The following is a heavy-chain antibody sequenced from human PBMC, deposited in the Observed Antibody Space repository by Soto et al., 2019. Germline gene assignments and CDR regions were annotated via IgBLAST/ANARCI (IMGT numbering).Heavy chain of an antibody. CDR1: GGSISDYY. CDR3: AREIGNSGYDY. CDR2: IYYSGST. D-gene: IGHD5-12*01. J-gene: IGHJ4*02. Sequence: PSETLCLTYTVSGGSISDYYWRWIRQPPGKGLEWIGYIYYSGSTNYNPSLKSRVTISVDTSKNQFSLKLSSVTAADTAVYYCAREIGNSGYDYWGQGTLVTVSS. V-gene: IGHV4-59*01.